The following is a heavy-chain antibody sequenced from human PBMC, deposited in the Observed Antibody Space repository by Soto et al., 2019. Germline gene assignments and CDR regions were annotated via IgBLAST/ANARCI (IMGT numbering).Heavy chain of an antibody. CDR2: ISGSGGVT. CDR1: GFTFKNYD. Sequence: EVQLLESGGGLVQPGGSLRLSCVASGFTFKNYDMRWVRQAPGKGLEWISGISGSGGVTYYADSVKGRFPISRDNSKKTLYLQMNSLRAEDTALYYCAKDRQFRSYYESAGHYDNWGQGTLVTVSS. V-gene: IGHV3-23*01. J-gene: IGHJ4*02. D-gene: IGHD3-10*01. CDR3: AKDRQFRSYYESAGHYDN.